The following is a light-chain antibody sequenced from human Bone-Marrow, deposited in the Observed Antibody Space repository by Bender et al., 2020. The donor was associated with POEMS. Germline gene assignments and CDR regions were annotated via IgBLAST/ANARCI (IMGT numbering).Light chain of an antibody. CDR2: DVS. V-gene: IGLV2-11*01. J-gene: IGLJ2*01. CDR3: SSYTSDTITAL. Sequence: QSGLTQPRSVSGSPGQSVTISCTGASGFVSWYQQHPGKAPKLMIFMTYDVSKRPSGVPDRFSGSKSGNTASLTISGLQAEDEADYYCSSYTSDTITALFGGGTNLIVL. CDR1: SGF.